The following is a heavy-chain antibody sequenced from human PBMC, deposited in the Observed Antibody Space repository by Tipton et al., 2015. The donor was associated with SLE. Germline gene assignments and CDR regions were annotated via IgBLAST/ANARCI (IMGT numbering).Heavy chain of an antibody. CDR2: IGSSSSYI. CDR1: GFAFSTYN. V-gene: IGHV3-21*01. Sequence: LSCVGSGFAFSTYNMNWVRQSPGRGLEWVSFIGSSSSYIYYADSVKGRFTISRDNAKNSLYLQMNSLRAEDSAIYFCARDHYGSAGHWGQGTLVTVSS. J-gene: IGHJ4*02. CDR3: ARDHYGSAGH. D-gene: IGHD6-19*01.